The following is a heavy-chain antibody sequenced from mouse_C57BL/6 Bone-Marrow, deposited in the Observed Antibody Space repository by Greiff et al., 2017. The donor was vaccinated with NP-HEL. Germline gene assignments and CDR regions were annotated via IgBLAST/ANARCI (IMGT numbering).Heavy chain of an antibody. J-gene: IGHJ4*01. CDR3: TDYDGYYRAMDY. Sequence: EVQGVESGGGLVQPGGSMKLSCVASGFTFSNYWMNWVRQSPEKGLEWVAQIRLKSDNYATHYAESVKGRFTISRDDSKSSVYLQMNNLRAEDTGIYYCTDYDGYYRAMDYWGQGTSVTVSS. V-gene: IGHV6-3*01. CDR1: GFTFSNYW. CDR2: IRLKSDNYAT. D-gene: IGHD2-3*01.